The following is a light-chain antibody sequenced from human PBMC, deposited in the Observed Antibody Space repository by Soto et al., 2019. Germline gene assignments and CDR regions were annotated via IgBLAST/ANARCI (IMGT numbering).Light chain of an antibody. CDR3: QQYNNWPPVT. Sequence: EVVIAQSPATLSVSPGERATLSCRASQSVSSNLAWYQQKPGQAPRLLIYGASTRATGIPARFSGSGSGTEFTLTISSLKPADFAVYYCQQYNNWPPVTFGQGTKVDIK. CDR1: QSVSSN. J-gene: IGKJ1*01. V-gene: IGKV3-15*01. CDR2: GAS.